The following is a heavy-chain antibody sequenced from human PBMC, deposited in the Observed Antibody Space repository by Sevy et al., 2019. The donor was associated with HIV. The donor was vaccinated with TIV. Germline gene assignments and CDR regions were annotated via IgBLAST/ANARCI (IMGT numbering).Heavy chain of an antibody. J-gene: IGHJ4*02. CDR3: ANPTYYYYDSSGYYPLHL. Sequence: GGSLRLSCAASGFTFSSYAMSWVRQAPGKGLEWVSDISGSGGSTYYADSVKGRFTISRDNSKNTLYLQMNNLRAEDTAVYYCANPTYYYYDSSGYYPLHLWGQGTLVTVSS. CDR2: ISGSGGST. D-gene: IGHD3-22*01. CDR1: GFTFSSYA. V-gene: IGHV3-23*01.